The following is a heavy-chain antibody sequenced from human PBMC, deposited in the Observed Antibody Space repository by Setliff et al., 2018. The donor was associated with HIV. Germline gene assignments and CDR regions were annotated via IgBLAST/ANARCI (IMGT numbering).Heavy chain of an antibody. Sequence: SETLSLTCVVYAGSFSDYYWTWIRQPPGREPEWIGEINHSGSTNYNPSLKSRVTISVDTSKNQFSLKLTSVTAADTAVYYCARVRIGHYLQSVDYSYMDVWGKGTTVTVSS. CDR1: AGSFSDYY. CDR2: INHSGST. D-gene: IGHD3-22*01. CDR3: ARVRIGHYLQSVDYSYMDV. V-gene: IGHV4-34*01. J-gene: IGHJ6*03.